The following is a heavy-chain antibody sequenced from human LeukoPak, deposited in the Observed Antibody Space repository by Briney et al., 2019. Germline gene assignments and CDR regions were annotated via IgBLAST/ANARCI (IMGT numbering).Heavy chain of an antibody. CDR1: GGSISSYY. CDR3: ARDRGYSDY. Sequence: SETLSLTCTVSGGSISSYYWSWIRQPPGKGLEWIGYIYYSGSTNYNPSLKSRVTISVDTSKSQFSLKLSSVTAADTAAYYCARDRGYSDYWGQGTLVTVSS. V-gene: IGHV4-59*01. J-gene: IGHJ4*02. CDR2: IYYSGST.